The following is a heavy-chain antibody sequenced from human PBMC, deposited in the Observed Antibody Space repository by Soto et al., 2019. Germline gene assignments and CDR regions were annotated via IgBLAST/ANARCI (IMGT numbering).Heavy chain of an antibody. D-gene: IGHD6-13*01. V-gene: IGHV1-8*01. CDR2: MNPNSGNA. CDR3: ARGRGSSSWRGDY. Sequence: ASVKVSCKASGYTFTSYDINWVRQATGQGLEWMGWMNPNSGNAGYAQKFQGRVTMTRDTSIGTAYMELSSLRSEDTAVYYCARGRGSSSWRGDYWGQGTLVTVSS. CDR1: GYTFTSYD. J-gene: IGHJ4*02.